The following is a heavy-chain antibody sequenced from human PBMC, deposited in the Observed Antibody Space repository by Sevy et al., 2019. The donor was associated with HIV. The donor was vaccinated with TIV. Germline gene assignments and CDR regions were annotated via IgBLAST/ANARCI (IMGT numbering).Heavy chain of an antibody. CDR3: ARDPGITGXXXXXXXXXXX. V-gene: IGHV3-33*01. D-gene: IGHD1-20*01. Sequence: GGSLRLSXAAXXFXXXXXXMXWVRXAXGXGLEXVAVIXYXXXNKYYADSVKGRFTISRDNSKNTLYLQMNSLRAEDXXVYYCARDPGITGXXXXXXXXXXXWGXXTTVTVSS. CDR1: XFXXXXXX. CDR2: IXYXXXNK. J-gene: IGHJ6*04.